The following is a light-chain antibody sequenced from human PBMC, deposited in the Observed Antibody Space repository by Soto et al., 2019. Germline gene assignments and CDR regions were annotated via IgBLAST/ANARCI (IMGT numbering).Light chain of an antibody. CDR1: SSDIGGYNY. Sequence: QSALTQPASVSGSPGQSITISCTGTSSDIGGYNYVSWYQHHPGKAPKLMISDVSNRPSGVSNRFSGSKSGYTASLTISGLQAEDEADYYCSSYASSSTLVFGGGTKLTVL. CDR2: DVS. J-gene: IGLJ2*01. CDR3: SSYASSSTLV. V-gene: IGLV2-14*03.